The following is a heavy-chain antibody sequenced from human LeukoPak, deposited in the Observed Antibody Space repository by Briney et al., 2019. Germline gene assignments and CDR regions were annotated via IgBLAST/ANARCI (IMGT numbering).Heavy chain of an antibody. J-gene: IGHJ4*02. D-gene: IGHD3-22*01. CDR1: GFTFSSYA. V-gene: IGHV3-30-3*01. CDR2: ISYDGSNK. Sequence: GGSLRLSCAASGFTFSSYAMRWVRQAPGKGLEWVAVISYDGSNKYYADSVKGRFTISRDNSKNTLYLQMNSLRAEDTAVYYCARDSVTTMIVINWGQGTLVTVSS. CDR3: ARDSVTTMIVIN.